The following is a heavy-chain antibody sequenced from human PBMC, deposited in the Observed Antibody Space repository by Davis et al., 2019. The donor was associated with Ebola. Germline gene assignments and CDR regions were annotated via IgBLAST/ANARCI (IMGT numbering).Heavy chain of an antibody. CDR2: IDPSGDFT. D-gene: IGHD5-12*01. CDR3: ARGRGYSWFDP. Sequence: ASVKVSCKASGFTFIDHYMNWVRQAPGQGLEWMGIIDPSGDFTRFAPKFQGRITMTTDTSTNTVYMELSSLKSEDTAVYYCARGRGYSWFDPWGQGTLVTVSS. V-gene: IGHV1-46*01. J-gene: IGHJ5*02. CDR1: GFTFIDHY.